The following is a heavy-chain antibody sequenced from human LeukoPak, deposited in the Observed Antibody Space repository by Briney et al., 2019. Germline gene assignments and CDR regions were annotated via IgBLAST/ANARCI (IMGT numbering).Heavy chain of an antibody. J-gene: IGHJ5*02. D-gene: IGHD2-15*01. CDR1: GDSISSSSYY. V-gene: IGHV4-39*07. CDR3: ARRGYCSGGSCYNWFDP. CDR2: IYYSGST. Sequence: SETLSLTCTVSGDSISSSSYYWGWIRQPPGKGLEWIGSIYYSGSTYYNPSLKSRVTISVDTSKNQFSLKLSSVTAADTAVYYCARRGYCSGGSCYNWFDPWGQGTLVTVSS.